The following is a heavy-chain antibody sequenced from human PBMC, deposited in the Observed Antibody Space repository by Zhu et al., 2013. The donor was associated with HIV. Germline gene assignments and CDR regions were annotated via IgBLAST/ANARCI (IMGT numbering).Heavy chain of an antibody. J-gene: IGHJ3*02. V-gene: IGHV1-2*02. CDR3: VRDRVFSAYDAFYY. D-gene: IGHD5-12*01. CDR1: GYTFTGYY. CDR2: INPNSGGA. Sequence: QVQLVQSGAEVKKPGASVKVSCKASGYTFTGYYMHWVRQAPGQGLEWMGWINPNSGGANYAQKFQGRVTMTRDTSISTAYMELSRLRSDDTAVYFCVRDRVFSAYDAFYYLGPRGQWSPSLQ.